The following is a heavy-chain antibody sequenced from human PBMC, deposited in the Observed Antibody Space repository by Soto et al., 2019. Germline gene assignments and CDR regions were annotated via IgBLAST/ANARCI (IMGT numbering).Heavy chain of an antibody. J-gene: IGHJ6*02. CDR3: ARRDLYNWNPTSGYYGMDV. V-gene: IGHV1-69*13. D-gene: IGHD1-20*01. CDR1: GGTFSSYA. Sequence: SVKVSCKASGGTFSSYAISWVRQAPGQGLEWMGGIIPIFGTANYAQKFQGRVTVTADESTSTAYMELSSLRSEDTAVHYCARRDLYNWNPTSGYYGMDVWGQGTTVTVSS. CDR2: IIPIFGTA.